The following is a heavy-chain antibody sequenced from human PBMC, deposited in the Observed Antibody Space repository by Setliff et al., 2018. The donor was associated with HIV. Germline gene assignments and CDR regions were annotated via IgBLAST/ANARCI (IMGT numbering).Heavy chain of an antibody. Sequence: SETLSLTCTVSGGSISSSSYYWGWIRQPPGKGLEWIGSIFYTGSTYYNPSLKSRVTISVDTSKNQVSLKLRSVTAADTAVYYCARTRSGTYYGEMNWFDPWGQGILVTVSS. V-gene: IGHV4-39*01. CDR2: IFYTGST. D-gene: IGHD3-10*01. CDR3: ARTRSGTYYGEMNWFDP. CDR1: GGSISSSSYY. J-gene: IGHJ5*02.